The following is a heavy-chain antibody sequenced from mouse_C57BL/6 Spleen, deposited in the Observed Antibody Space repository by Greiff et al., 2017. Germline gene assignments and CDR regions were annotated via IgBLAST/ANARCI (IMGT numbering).Heavy chain of an antibody. J-gene: IGHJ4*01. CDR3: ARRWKAMDY. CDR1: GFTFSDYY. Sequence: EVHLVESGGGLVQPGGSLKLSCAASGFTFSDYYMYWVRQTPEKRLEWVAYISNGGGSTYSPDTVKGRFTISRDNAKNTLYLQMSRLKSEDTAMYYCARRWKAMDYWGQGTSVTVSS. CDR2: ISNGGGST. V-gene: IGHV5-12*01.